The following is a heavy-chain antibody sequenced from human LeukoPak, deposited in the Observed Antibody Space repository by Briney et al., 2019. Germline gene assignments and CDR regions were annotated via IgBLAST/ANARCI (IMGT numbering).Heavy chain of an antibody. V-gene: IGHV3-7*03. CDR3: ARDFLGYCSGGSCPNFDY. CDR2: IKQDESEK. Sequence: GGSLRLSCAASGFTFSAHWMSWVRQAPGKGLEWVANIKQDESEKSYVDSVKGRFTISRDSAKKSLYLQMNSLRAEDTAVYYCARDFLGYCSGGSCPNFDYWGQGTLVTVSS. J-gene: IGHJ4*02. CDR1: GFTFSAHW. D-gene: IGHD2-15*01.